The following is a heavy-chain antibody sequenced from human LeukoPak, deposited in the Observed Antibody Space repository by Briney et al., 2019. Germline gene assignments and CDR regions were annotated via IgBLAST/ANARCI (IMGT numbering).Heavy chain of an antibody. D-gene: IGHD3-16*02. Sequence: GASVKVSCKASGYTFTGYYMHWVRQAPGQGLEWMGWINPNSGGTNYAQKFQGRVTMTRDTSISTAYMELSRLRSDDTAVYYCARVWMITFGGVIVTSSFFDYWGQGTLVTVSS. CDR3: ARVWMITFGGVIVTSSFFDY. CDR1: GYTFTGYY. V-gene: IGHV1-2*02. J-gene: IGHJ4*02. CDR2: INPNSGGT.